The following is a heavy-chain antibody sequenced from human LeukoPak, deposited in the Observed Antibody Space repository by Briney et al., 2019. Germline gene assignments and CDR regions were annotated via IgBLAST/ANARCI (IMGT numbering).Heavy chain of an antibody. D-gene: IGHD2-2*01. J-gene: IGHJ4*02. CDR3: ASDCSSTSCYGY. CDR1: GGTFSSYT. Sequence: SVKVSCKASGGTFSSYTISWVRQAPGQGLEWMGRIIPILGIANYAQKFQGRVTITADKSTSTAHMELSSLRSEDTAVYYCASDCSSTSCYGYWGQGTLVTVSS. V-gene: IGHV1-69*02. CDR2: IIPILGIA.